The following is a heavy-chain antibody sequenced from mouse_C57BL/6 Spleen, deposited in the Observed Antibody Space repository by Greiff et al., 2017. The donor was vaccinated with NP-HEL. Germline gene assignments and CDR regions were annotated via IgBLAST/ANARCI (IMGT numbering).Heavy chain of an antibody. Sequence: VQLQQSGAELVRPGASVKLSCTASGFNFNDYYMHWVKQRPEQGLEWIGWIHPENGDTEYASKFQGKATITADTSSNTAYLQLSSLTSEDSAVYYCTSRYSEAWFAYWGQGTLVTVSA. CDR1: GFNFNDYY. V-gene: IGHV14-4*01. J-gene: IGHJ3*01. CDR2: IHPENGDT. D-gene: IGHD2-12*01. CDR3: TSRYSEAWFAY.